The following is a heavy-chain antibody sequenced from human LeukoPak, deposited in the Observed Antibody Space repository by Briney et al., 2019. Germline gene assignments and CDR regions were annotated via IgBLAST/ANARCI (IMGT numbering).Heavy chain of an antibody. D-gene: IGHD1-26*01. Sequence: GASVNLSFKSSGCTFTIYAISWVRHAPGQGHEWMGGIIPIFGTANYAQKFQGRVTITADESTSTAYMELSSLRSEDTAVYYCARDGVVGDSADYWGQGTLVTVSS. CDR1: GCTFTIYA. CDR3: ARDGVVGDSADY. J-gene: IGHJ4*02. CDR2: IIPIFGTA. V-gene: IGHV1-69*01.